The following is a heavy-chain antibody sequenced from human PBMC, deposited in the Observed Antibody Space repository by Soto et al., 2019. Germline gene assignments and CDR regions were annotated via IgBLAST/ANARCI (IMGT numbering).Heavy chain of an antibody. CDR1: SGSLNSVGYH. V-gene: IGHV4-30-4*01. J-gene: IGHJ4*01. CDR2: IYYSGSI. Sequence: QTLSLTCPVSSGSLNSVGYHWSWIRQSPGKGLEWIGVIYYSGSIYYNPSLKSRIRISVDTSNNQFYLNINSVTAADTAVYYCARHYCVPSAGAIDVWGQGTQVTVYS. D-gene: IGHD2-21*01. CDR3: ARHYCVPSAGAIDV.